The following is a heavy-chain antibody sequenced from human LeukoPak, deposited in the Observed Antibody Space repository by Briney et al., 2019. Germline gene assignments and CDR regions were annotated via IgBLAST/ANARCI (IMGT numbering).Heavy chain of an antibody. CDR1: GFTFTGYY. V-gene: IGHV1-2*02. CDR3: ARAERELLDY. J-gene: IGHJ4*02. D-gene: IGHD1-26*01. CDR2: INPNKDGT. Sequence: ASVKVSCKASGFTFTGYYIHWVRQAPGQGLEWMGWINPNKDGTKYAQRFQGRVTLTIDTSISTAYMELRSLRSDDTAVFYCARAERELLDYWGPGTLVTVSS.